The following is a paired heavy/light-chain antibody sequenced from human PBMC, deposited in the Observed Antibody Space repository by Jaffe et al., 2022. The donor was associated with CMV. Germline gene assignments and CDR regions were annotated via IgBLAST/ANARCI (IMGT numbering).Heavy chain of an antibody. V-gene: IGHV4-31*03. D-gene: IGHD6-19*01. J-gene: IGHJ6*02. Sequence: QVQLQESGPGLVKPSQTLSLTCTVSGGSISSGGYYWSWIRQHPGKGLEWIGYIYYSGSTYYNPSLKSRVTISVDTSKNQFSLKLSSVTAADTAVYYCARDRDRTGIAVAGTDYYYGMDVWGQGTTVTVSS. CDR1: GGSISSGGYY. CDR3: ARDRDRTGIAVAGTDYYYGMDV. CDR2: IYYSGST.
Light chain of an antibody. J-gene: IGKJ5*01. Sequence: DIQMTQSPSSLSASVGDRVTITCQASQDISNYLNWYQQKPGKAPKLLIYDASNLETGVPSRFSGSGSGTDFTFTISSLQPEDIATYYCQQYDNFITFGQGTRLEIK. CDR2: DAS. V-gene: IGKV1-33*01. CDR1: QDISNY. CDR3: QQYDNFIT.